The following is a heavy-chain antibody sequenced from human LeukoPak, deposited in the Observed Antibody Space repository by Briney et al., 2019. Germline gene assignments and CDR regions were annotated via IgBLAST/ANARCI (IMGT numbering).Heavy chain of an antibody. CDR3: ARGRVAAAQYFFDY. J-gene: IGHJ4*02. Sequence: RSLRLSCAASGFTFNNYDMHWVCQAPGMGLEWVAVISYDGSNKYYADSVRGRFTISRDNSKNTLDLQTNSLRAADTALYYCARGRVAAAQYFFDYWGQGTLVTVSS. V-gene: IGHV3-30-3*01. CDR1: GFTFNNYD. CDR2: ISYDGSNK. D-gene: IGHD6-25*01.